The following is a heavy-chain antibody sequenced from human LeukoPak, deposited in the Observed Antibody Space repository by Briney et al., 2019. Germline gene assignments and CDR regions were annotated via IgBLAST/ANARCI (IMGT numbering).Heavy chain of an antibody. V-gene: IGHV3-23*01. Sequence: GGSLRLSCAASGFTFSSYAMGWVRQAPGKGLEWVSAISGSGGSTYYADSVKGRFTISRDNSKNTLYLQMNSLRAEDTAVYYCAKDWYYDSSGYPVGYFDYWGQGTLVTVSS. CDR3: AKDWYYDSSGYPVGYFDY. CDR1: GFTFSSYA. CDR2: ISGSGGST. D-gene: IGHD3-22*01. J-gene: IGHJ4*02.